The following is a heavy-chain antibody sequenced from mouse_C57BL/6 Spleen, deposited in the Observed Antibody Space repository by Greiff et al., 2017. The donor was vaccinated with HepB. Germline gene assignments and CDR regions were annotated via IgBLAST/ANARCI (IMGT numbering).Heavy chain of an antibody. CDR3: TRWYYGSSPAWFAY. CDR2: IDPETGGT. J-gene: IGHJ3*01. V-gene: IGHV1-15*01. D-gene: IGHD1-1*01. CDR1: GYTFTDYE. Sequence: VQLKQSGAELVRPGASVTLSCKASGYTFTDYEMHWVKQTPVHGLEWIGAIDPETGGTAYNQKFKGKAILTADKSSSTDYMELRSLTSEDSAVYYCTRWYYGSSPAWFAYWGQGTLVTVSA.